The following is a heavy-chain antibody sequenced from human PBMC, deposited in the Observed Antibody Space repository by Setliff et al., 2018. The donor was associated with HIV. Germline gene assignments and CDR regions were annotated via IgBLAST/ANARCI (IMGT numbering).Heavy chain of an antibody. V-gene: IGHV1-18*01. CDR2: ISAYNGNT. CDR3: ARDHCSSSGCYEYSYYGMDV. CDR1: GYTFTSYG. D-gene: IGHD2-2*01. J-gene: IGHJ6*02. Sequence: ASVKVSCKASGYTFTSYGISWVRQAPGQGLEWMGWISAYNGNTNYAQKLQGRVTMTTDTSMSTAYMEVSRLRSDDTAVYYCARDHCSSSGCYEYSYYGMDVWGQGTTVTVSS.